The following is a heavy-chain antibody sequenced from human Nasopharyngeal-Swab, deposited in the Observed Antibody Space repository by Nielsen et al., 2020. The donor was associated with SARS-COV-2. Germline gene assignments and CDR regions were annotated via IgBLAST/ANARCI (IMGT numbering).Heavy chain of an antibody. CDR3: ARDRRNYYYDSSGYYNDAFDI. CDR2: IYYSGST. Sequence: SETLSLTCTVSGGSISSYYWSWIRQHPGKGLEWIGYIYYSGSTYYNPSLKSRVTISVDTSKNQFSLKLSSVTAADTAVYYCARDRRNYYYDSSGYYNDAFDIWGQGTMVTVSS. V-gene: IGHV4-59*06. J-gene: IGHJ3*02. CDR1: GGSISSYY. D-gene: IGHD3-22*01.